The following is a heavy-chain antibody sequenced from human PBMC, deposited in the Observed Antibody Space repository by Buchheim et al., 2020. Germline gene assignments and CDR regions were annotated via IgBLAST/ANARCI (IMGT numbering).Heavy chain of an antibody. CDR1: GFTFSSYW. D-gene: IGHD2-21*02. CDR3: ASAYCGGDCYSSWYFDL. Sequence: EVQLVESGGGLVQPGGSLRLSCAASGFTFSSYWMHWVRQAPGKGLVWVSRINSDGSSTSYADSVKGRFTISRDNAKNTLYLQVNSLRAEDTAVYYCASAYCGGDCYSSWYFDLWGRGTL. V-gene: IGHV3-74*01. J-gene: IGHJ2*01. CDR2: INSDGSST.